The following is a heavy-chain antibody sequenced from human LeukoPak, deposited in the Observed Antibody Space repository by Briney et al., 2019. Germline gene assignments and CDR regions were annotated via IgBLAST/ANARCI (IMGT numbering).Heavy chain of an antibody. CDR3: ARVDNWDYNFFGY. J-gene: IGHJ4*02. CDR1: GYTFTSYD. D-gene: IGHD1-7*01. CDR2: MNPNSGNT. V-gene: IGHV1-8*01. Sequence: ASVKVSCKASGYTFTSYDINWVRPAPGQGLEWMGWMNPNSGNTAYSQRFQGRVTMSRNPSISTAYMELSSLTSEDTAIYYCARVDNWDYNFFGYWAQGTLVTVSS.